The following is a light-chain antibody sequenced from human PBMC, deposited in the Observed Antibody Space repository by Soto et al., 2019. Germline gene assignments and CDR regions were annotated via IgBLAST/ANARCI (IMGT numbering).Light chain of an antibody. CDR2: DAS. J-gene: IGKJ4*01. V-gene: IGKV3-11*01. CDR1: QSVSIY. CDR3: QQRSNWPPGLT. Sequence: EIVLTQSPATLSLSPGERVTLSCRASQSVSIYLAWYQQKPGQAPRLLIYDASNRATGIPARFSGSGSGTDFTLTISSLEPEDFAVHYCQQRSNWPPGLTFGGGTKVEIK.